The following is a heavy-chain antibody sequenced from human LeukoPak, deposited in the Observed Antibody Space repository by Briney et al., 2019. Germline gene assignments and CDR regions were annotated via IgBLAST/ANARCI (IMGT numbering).Heavy chain of an antibody. D-gene: IGHD2-15*01. CDR2: IYYSGST. V-gene: IGHV4-39*01. CDR1: GGSISSSSYY. CDR3: ARSRGAYGAYRSGGSCYPNGGHWFDP. Sequence: SETLSLTCTVSGGSISSSSYYWGWIRQPPGKGLEWIGSIYYSGSTYYNPSLKSRVTISVDTSKNQFSLKLSSVTAADTAVYYFARSRGAYGAYRSGGSCYPNGGHWFDPWGQGTLITVSS. J-gene: IGHJ5*02.